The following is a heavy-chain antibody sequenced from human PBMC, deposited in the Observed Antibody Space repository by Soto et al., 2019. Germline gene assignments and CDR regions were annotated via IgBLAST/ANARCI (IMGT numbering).Heavy chain of an antibody. Sequence: PSETLSLTCSVSGGSISNFHWSWIRQPPGKGLEWIGEINHSGSTNYNPSLKSRVTISVDTSKNQFSLKLSSVTAADTAVYYCARDPGVGLDAFDIWGQGSMVTVSS. D-gene: IGHD2-15*01. CDR1: GGSISNFH. CDR2: INHSGST. CDR3: ARDPGVGLDAFDI. V-gene: IGHV4-34*01. J-gene: IGHJ3*02.